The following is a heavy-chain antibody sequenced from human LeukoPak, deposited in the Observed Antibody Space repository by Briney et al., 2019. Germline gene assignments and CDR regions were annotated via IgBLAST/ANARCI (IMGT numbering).Heavy chain of an antibody. V-gene: IGHV3-21*01. CDR1: GFTFRRHG. J-gene: IGHJ6*03. D-gene: IGHD1-26*01. CDR3: ARDPYSGSYGNYYYYYMDV. CDR2: ISPGGDIT. Sequence: GGTLRLSCAASGFTFRRHGMNWVRQAPGKGLEWISGISPGGDITYYADSVKGRFTISRDNAKNSLYLQMNSLRAEDTAVYYCARDPYSGSYGNYYYYYMDVWGKGTTVTISS.